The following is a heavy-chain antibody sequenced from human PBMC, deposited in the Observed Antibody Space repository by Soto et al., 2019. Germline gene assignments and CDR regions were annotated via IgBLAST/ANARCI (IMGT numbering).Heavy chain of an antibody. CDR3: ARDYDYLYGMDV. Sequence: SETLSLTCTVSGGSISSGGYYWCWIRQHPGKGLEWIGYIYFSGSTSYNPSLKSRVTISVDTSKNQFSLKLSSGTAADTAVYYCARDYDYLYGMDVWGQGTMVTVSS. CDR1: GGSISSGGYY. V-gene: IGHV4-31*03. J-gene: IGHJ6*02. D-gene: IGHD5-12*01. CDR2: IYFSGST.